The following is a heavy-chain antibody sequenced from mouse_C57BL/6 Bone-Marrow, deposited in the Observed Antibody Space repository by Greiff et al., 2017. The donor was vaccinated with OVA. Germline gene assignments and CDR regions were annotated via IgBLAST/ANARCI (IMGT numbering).Heavy chain of an antibody. D-gene: IGHD3-3*01. J-gene: IGHJ2*01. Sequence: VQLVESGAELARPGASVKLSCKASGYTFTSYGISWVKQRTGQGLEWIGEIYPRSGNTYYNEKFKGKATLTADKSSSTAYMELRSLTSEDSAVYFCARRCLGYWGQGTTLTVSS. CDR2: IYPRSGNT. CDR3: ARRCLGY. V-gene: IGHV1-81*01. CDR1: GYTFTSYG.